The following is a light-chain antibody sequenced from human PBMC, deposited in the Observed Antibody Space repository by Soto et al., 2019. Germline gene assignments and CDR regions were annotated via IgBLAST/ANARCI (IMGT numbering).Light chain of an antibody. Sequence: QSLLTQPPSVSATTGQKVTISCSGSSSNRGGNSVSWYQQLPGTAPTLLIYDDTKRPSGIPDRFSGSKSGTSATLGITGFETGDQADYYCASWDSSLSAYVFGTGTKVTVL. CDR1: SSNRGGNS. V-gene: IGLV1-51*01. CDR3: ASWDSSLSAYV. CDR2: DDT. J-gene: IGLJ1*01.